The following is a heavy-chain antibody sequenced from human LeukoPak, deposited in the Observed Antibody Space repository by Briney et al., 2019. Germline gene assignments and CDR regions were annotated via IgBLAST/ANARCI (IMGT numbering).Heavy chain of an antibody. CDR1: GGSFSRHY. CDR2: ISYIGST. CDR3: ARDPTTVTKGLDI. D-gene: IGHD4-17*01. Sequence: SETPSLTCTVSGGSFSRHYWSWIRQPPGKGLEWIGYISYIGSTNYNPSLKNRVTISVDTSKTQFSLKLSSVPAADTAVYYCARDPTTVTKGLDIWGQGTMVTVSS. J-gene: IGHJ3*02. V-gene: IGHV4-59*11.